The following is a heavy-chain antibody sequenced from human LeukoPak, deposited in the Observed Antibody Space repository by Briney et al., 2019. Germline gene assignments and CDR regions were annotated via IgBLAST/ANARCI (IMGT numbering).Heavy chain of an antibody. CDR3: ARNPSILRPYYFDY. V-gene: IGHV1-8*01. CDR2: MNPNTDNT. D-gene: IGHD2-21*01. J-gene: IGHJ4*02. Sequence: ASVKVSCKASGYTFTSYDINWVRQATGQGLEWMGWMNPNTDNTGYAQKFQGRVTMTRNTSISTAYMELSSLRSDDTAVYYCARNPSILRPYYFDYWGQGTLVTVSS. CDR1: GYTFTSYD.